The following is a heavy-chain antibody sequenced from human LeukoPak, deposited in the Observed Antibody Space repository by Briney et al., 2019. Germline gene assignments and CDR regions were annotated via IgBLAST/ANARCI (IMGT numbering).Heavy chain of an antibody. CDR1: GYTFTGYY. CDR3: ARDLVRGAYRRVYFDL. V-gene: IGHV1-2*02. Sequence: ASVKFSCKASGYTFTGYYMHWVRQAPGQGLEWMGWINPNSGGTNYAQKFQGRVTMTRDTSISTAYMELSRLRSDDTAVYYCARDLVRGAYRRVYFDLWGRGTLVTVSS. D-gene: IGHD3-10*01. CDR2: INPNSGGT. J-gene: IGHJ2*01.